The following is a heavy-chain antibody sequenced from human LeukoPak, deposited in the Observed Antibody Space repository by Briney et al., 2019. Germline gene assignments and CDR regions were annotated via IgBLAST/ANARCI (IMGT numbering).Heavy chain of an antibody. D-gene: IGHD6-19*01. J-gene: IGHJ4*02. CDR1: GGTFSSYA. CDR3: ARDLRIAVAGPFDY. Sequence: SVKVSCKASGGTFSSYAISWVRQAPGQGLEWMGRIIPIFGTANYAQKFQGRVTITTDESTSTAYMELSSLRSEDTAVYYCARDLRIAVAGPFDYWGQGTLVTVSS. CDR2: IIPIFGTA. V-gene: IGHV1-69*05.